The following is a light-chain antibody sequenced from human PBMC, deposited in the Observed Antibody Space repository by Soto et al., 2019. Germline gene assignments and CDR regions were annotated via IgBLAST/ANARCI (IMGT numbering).Light chain of an antibody. J-gene: IGLJ1*01. CDR1: SSDVGGYNY. CDR3: SSYAGSSNV. CDR2: EVN. Sequence: QSALTQPPSASGSPGQSVAISCTGTSSDVGGYNYVSWYQQHPGKAPKLMIYEVNKRPSGAPDRFSGSKSGNTASLTVSGPQAEDEADYYCSSYAGSSNVFVTGTKVTGL. V-gene: IGLV2-8*01.